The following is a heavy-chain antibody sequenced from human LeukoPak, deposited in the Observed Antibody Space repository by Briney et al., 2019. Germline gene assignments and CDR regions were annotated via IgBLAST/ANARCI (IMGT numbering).Heavy chain of an antibody. D-gene: IGHD3-22*01. V-gene: IGHV4-39*07. J-gene: IGHJ4*02. Sequence: SETLSLTCTVSGGSISSSSYYWGWIRQPPGKGLEWIGSIYYRGITYYNPSLKSRVTISVDTSKNQFSLKLSSVTAADTAVYYCARGLAGGDSSGYTFDYWGQGTLVTASS. CDR3: ARGLAGGDSSGYTFDY. CDR1: GGSISSSSYY. CDR2: IYYRGIT.